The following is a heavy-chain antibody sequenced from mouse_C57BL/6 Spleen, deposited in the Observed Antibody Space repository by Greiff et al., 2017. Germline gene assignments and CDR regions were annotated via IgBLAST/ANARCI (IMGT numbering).Heavy chain of an antibody. D-gene: IGHD4-1*01. CDR2: ISYDGSN. J-gene: IGHJ4*01. Sequence: VQLKESGPGLVKPSQSLSLTCSVTGYSITSGYYWNWIRQFPGNKLEWMGYISYDGSNNYNPSLKNRISITRDTSKNQFFLKLNSVTTEDTATYYCARDLNWDEDAMDYWGQGTSVTVSS. CDR1: GYSITSGYY. CDR3: ARDLNWDEDAMDY. V-gene: IGHV3-6*01.